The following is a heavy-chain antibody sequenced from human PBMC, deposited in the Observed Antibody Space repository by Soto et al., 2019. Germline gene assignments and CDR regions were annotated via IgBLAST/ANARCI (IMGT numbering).Heavy chain of an antibody. CDR3: ARDSLGGRSSLGAFDY. CDR2: ISAYNGNT. J-gene: IGHJ4*02. CDR1: GYTFTSYG. Sequence: ASVKVSCKASGYTFTSYGISWVRQAPGQGLEWMGWISAYNGNTNYAQKLQGRVTMTTDTSTSTAYMELRSLRSDDTAVYYCARDSLGGRSSLGAFDYWGQGPLVTVSS. D-gene: IGHD6-6*01. V-gene: IGHV1-18*01.